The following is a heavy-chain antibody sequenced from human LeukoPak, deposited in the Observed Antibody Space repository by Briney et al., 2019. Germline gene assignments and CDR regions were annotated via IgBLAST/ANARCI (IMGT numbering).Heavy chain of an antibody. CDR3: ARDYDSRASS. J-gene: IGHJ5*02. D-gene: IGHD3-22*01. CDR1: GGSISSSNW. V-gene: IGHV4-4*02. Sequence: PSETLSLTCAVSGGSISSSNWWSWVRQPPGKGLEWIGEIYHSGSTNYNQPLKSRATISVDKSKNQFSLMLDSSTAADTAVYFCARDYDSRASSWGQGTLVTVSS. CDR2: IYHSGST.